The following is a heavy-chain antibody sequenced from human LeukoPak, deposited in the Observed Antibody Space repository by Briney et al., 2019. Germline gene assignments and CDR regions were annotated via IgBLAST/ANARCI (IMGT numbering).Heavy chain of an antibody. Sequence: PGESLRLSCAASGFTFDDYAMHWVRQAPGKGLEWVSGISWNSGHIGYADSVKGRFTISRDNAKNSLYLQMNSLRAEDTAVYYCAREERLRWTAYWGQGTLVTVSS. V-gene: IGHV3-9*01. CDR2: ISWNSGHI. J-gene: IGHJ4*02. CDR3: AREERLRWTAY. CDR1: GFTFDDYA. D-gene: IGHD4-23*01.